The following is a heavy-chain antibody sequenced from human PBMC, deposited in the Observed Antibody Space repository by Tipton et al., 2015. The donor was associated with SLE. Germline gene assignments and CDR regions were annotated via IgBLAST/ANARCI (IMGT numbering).Heavy chain of an antibody. CDR1: GGSFSTYY. V-gene: IGHV4-34*01. D-gene: IGHD3-3*01. J-gene: IGHJ3*02. CDR2: INHSGST. CDR3: ARGLEYDFWSGNYSDGFDI. Sequence: TLSLTCAVYGGSFSTYYWTWIRQPPGKGLEWVGEINHSGSTNYNPSLKSRVTIAIDTSKKQFSLNLNSVTAADTAVYFCARGLEYDFWSGNYSDGFDIWGQGTMVTVAS.